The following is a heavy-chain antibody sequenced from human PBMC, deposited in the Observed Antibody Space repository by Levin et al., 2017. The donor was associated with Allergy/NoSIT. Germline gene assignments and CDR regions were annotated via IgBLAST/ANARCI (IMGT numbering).Heavy chain of an antibody. CDR3: ARAELN. CDR2: INADGTRM. J-gene: IGHJ4*02. Sequence: GGSLRLSCVASGVTFSGYSMNWVRQAPGKGLVWVSQINADGTRMTYADFVKGRFTISRDNAKNTLYLQMTSLRDGDTAVYYCARAELNWGQGTLVTVSS. D-gene: IGHD1-14*01. CDR1: GVTFSGYS. V-gene: IGHV3-74*01.